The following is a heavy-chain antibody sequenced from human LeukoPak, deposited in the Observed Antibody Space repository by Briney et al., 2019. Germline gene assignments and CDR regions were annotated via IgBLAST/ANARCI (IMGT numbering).Heavy chain of an antibody. Sequence: PGGSLRLSCAASGFTFSTYWMDWVRQAPGKGLEWVANINQDGGDKNYVDSVKGRFTISRDNSKSTLYLHMNSLRAEDTAVYYCARDLSEKYSSDYWGQGTLVTVSS. CDR3: ARDLSEKYSSDY. J-gene: IGHJ4*02. CDR2: INQDGGDK. CDR1: GFTFSTYW. V-gene: IGHV3-7*01. D-gene: IGHD2-15*01.